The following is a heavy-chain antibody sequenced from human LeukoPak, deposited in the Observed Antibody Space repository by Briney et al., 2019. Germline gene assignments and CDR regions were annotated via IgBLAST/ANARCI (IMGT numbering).Heavy chain of an antibody. CDR3: ARGDSYYYDSSGYYY. D-gene: IGHD3-22*01. CDR2: IYYSGST. J-gene: IGHJ4*02. V-gene: IGHV4-59*01. CDR1: GGSISSYY. Sequence: SENLSLTCTVSGGSISSYYWSWIRQPPGKGLEWIGYIYYSGSTNYNPSLKSRVTISVATSKTQYSLKLSSGTAADTAVYYCARGDSYYYDSSGYYYWGQGTLVTVSS.